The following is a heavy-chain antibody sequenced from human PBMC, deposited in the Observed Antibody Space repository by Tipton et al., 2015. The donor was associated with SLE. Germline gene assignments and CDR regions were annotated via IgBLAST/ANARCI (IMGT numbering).Heavy chain of an antibody. CDR2: VYDTGNT. V-gene: IGHV4-59*11. Sequence: LRLSCTVSGDSISRHYWTWIRQPPGKGLEWIGYVYDTGNTHYDPTLKSRSTISIDTSKDQFSLRLSSVTAADTAVYYCAREAGGWYSFAYWGPGGLVPVFS. CDR3: AREAGGWYSFAY. J-gene: IGHJ4*02. D-gene: IGHD6-19*01. CDR1: GDSISRHY.